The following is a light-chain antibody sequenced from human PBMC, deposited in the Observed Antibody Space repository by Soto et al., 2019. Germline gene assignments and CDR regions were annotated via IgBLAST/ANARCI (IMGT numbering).Light chain of an antibody. Sequence: QSALTQPASVSGSPGQSITISCTGTNSDIGAYEYVSWYQQHPGKAPKLIIYGVTDRPSGFSDRFSASKSDNTASLTISGLQAEDEAHYYCSSYTTSSTLVFGGGTKLTVL. CDR1: NSDIGAYEY. CDR2: GVT. V-gene: IGLV2-14*01. J-gene: IGLJ3*02. CDR3: SSYTTSSTLV.